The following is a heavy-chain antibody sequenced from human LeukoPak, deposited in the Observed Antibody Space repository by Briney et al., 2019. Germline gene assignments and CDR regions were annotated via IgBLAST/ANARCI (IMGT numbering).Heavy chain of an antibody. CDR3: VGYYYDSSGYYYAGDLDY. CDR2: IYYSGST. CDR1: GYSISSGYY. V-gene: IGHV4-38-2*02. J-gene: IGHJ4*02. D-gene: IGHD3-22*01. Sequence: KTSETLSLTCTVSGYSISSGYYWGWIRQPPGKGLEWIGSIYYSGSTYYNPSLKSRVTISVDTSKNQFSLKLSSVTAADTAVYYCVGYYYDSSGYYYAGDLDYWGQGTLVPVSS.